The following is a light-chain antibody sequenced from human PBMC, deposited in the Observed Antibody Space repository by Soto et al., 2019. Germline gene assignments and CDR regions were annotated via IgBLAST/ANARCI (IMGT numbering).Light chain of an antibody. J-gene: IGKJ2*01. CDR1: QSVSSN. Sequence: EIVMTQSRTTLSVSPGERASLSCRASQSVSSNLAWYQQKPGQAPRLLIYGASTRATGIPARFSGSGSGTEFTVTISSLQSEDFAVYYCQEYNNWPPMYTFGQGTKLEIK. V-gene: IGKV3-15*01. CDR3: QEYNNWPPMYT. CDR2: GAS.